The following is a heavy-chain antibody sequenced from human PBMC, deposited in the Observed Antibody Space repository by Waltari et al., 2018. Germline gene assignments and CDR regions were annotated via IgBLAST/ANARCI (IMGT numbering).Heavy chain of an antibody. V-gene: IGHV1-3*01. CDR3: GREAREGRAPMAYFVY. CDR1: GYTFTTST. Sequence: QVQLVQSGAEVKKPGASVKVSCKASGYTFTTSTMQWVRQAPGQRPEWMGWIIGGSGDTQYSKKFEGRITITRDTSASIAYLELSSLRSEDTAVYFCGREAREGRAPMAYFVYWGQGTLVTVSS. J-gene: IGHJ4*02. CDR2: IIGGSGDT. D-gene: IGHD3-10*01.